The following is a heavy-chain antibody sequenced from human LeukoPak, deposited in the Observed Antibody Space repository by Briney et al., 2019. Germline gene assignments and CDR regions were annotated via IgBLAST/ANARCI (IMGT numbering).Heavy chain of an antibody. D-gene: IGHD3-22*01. J-gene: IGHJ3*02. CDR2: IYPGDSDT. CDR1: GYSFTSFW. Sequence: GESLKISCKGSGYSFTSFWIAWVRQMPGKGLEWMGIIYPGDSDTRYSPSFQGQVTISADKSISTAYLQWSSLKASDTAMYYCARLAKDYYDSSGYTNDAFDIWGQGTTVTVSS. CDR3: ARLAKDYYDSSGYTNDAFDI. V-gene: IGHV5-51*01.